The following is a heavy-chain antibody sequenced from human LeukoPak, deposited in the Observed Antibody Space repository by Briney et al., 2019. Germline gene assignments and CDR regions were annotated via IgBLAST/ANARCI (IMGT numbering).Heavy chain of an antibody. CDR2: IVPILGIA. V-gene: IGHV1-69*04. CDR1: GGTFNNYA. D-gene: IGHD5-18*01. J-gene: IGHJ3*01. CDR3: ARDQGDNSYGYYAIWYAFDV. Sequence: SVKVSCKASGGTFNNYAISWVRQAPGQGLEWMGRIVPILGIANYAQEFQGRLIITADKATSSAYMELSSLRSEDTAVYYCARDQGDNSYGYYAIWYAFDVWGQGTMVAVSS.